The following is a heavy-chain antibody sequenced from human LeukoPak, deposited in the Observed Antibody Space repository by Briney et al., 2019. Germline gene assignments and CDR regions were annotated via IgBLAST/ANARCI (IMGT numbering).Heavy chain of an antibody. D-gene: IGHD2-2*01. J-gene: IGHJ4*02. CDR3: ARDGTSTDDY. CDR2: ISGNNDNP. Sequence: ASVKVSCKASGYTFSNLGISWVRQAPGQGLEWMGWISGNNDNPNYGQKFQGRLTVTTDSSTNTAYMELRNLRPDDTAVYYCARDGTSTDDYWGQGTLVTVSS. CDR1: GYTFSNLG. V-gene: IGHV1-18*01.